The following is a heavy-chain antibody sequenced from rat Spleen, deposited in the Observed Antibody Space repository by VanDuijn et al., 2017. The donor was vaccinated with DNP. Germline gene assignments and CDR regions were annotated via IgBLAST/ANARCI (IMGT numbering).Heavy chain of an antibody. V-gene: IGHV5-58*01. CDR3: AKGAPLDY. J-gene: IGHJ2*01. D-gene: IGHD3-1*01. Sequence: EVQLVESGGGLVQPGRSLSLSCAASGFTFRSNWLNWIRQAPGKGLEWVASITPDGRTTYYPDSVKGRFTVSRNNAENTVYLQMNSLRSEDTATYYCAKGAPLDYWGQGVMVTVSS. CDR2: ITPDGRTT. CDR1: GFTFRSNW.